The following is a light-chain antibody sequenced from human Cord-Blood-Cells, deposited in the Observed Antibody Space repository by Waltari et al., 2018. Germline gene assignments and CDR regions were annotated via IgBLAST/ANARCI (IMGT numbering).Light chain of an antibody. Sequence: QSALTQPASVSGSPGQSITISCTGTSSDVGSYNPVSWYQQHPGKAPKLMIYEGSKRPSGVSNRFSGSKSGNTASLTISGLQDEDEADYYCCSYAGSSTSVFGGGTKLTVL. CDR3: CSYAGSSTSV. V-gene: IGLV2-23*01. CDR1: SSDVGSYNP. CDR2: EGS. J-gene: IGLJ3*02.